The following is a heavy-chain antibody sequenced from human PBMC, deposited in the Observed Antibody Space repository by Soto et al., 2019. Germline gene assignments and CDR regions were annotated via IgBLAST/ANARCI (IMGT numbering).Heavy chain of an antibody. D-gene: IGHD3-10*01. V-gene: IGHV3-21*01. Sequence: EVQLVESGGGLVKPGGSLRLSCAASGFTFSSYSMNWVRQAPGKGLEWVSSISSSSSYIYYADSVKGRFTISRDNAKNSLYLQMNSLRAEDTAVYYCARDLRGSYYYGMDVWGQGTTVTVSS. J-gene: IGHJ6*02. CDR3: ARDLRGSYYYGMDV. CDR2: ISSSSSYI. CDR1: GFTFSSYS.